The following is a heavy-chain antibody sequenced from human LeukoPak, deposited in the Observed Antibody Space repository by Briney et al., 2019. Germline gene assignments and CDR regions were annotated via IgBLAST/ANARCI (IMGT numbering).Heavy chain of an antibody. J-gene: IGHJ4*02. CDR1: GGTFSSYA. CDR2: FDPEDGET. Sequence: SVKVSCKASGGTFSSYAISWVRQAPGQGLEWMGGFDPEDGETIYAQKFQGRVTITRDTSASTAYMELSSLRSEDTAVYYCARDPTGYSSGWYDGWGQGTLVTVSS. D-gene: IGHD6-19*01. V-gene: IGHV1-69*05. CDR3: ARDPTGYSSGWYDG.